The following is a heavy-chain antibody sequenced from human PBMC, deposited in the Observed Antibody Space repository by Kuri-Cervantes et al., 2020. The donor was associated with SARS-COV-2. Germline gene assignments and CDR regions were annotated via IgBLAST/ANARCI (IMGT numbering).Heavy chain of an antibody. J-gene: IGHJ4*02. V-gene: IGHV4-38-2*02. CDR2: IYHSGST. CDR3: TKDDFWSGYADY. D-gene: IGHD3-3*01. CDR1: GYSISSGYY. Sequence: SETLSLTCAVSGYSISSGYYWGWIRQPPGKGLEWIGSIYHSGSTYYNPSLKSRVTISVDTSKNQFSLKLSSVTAADTAVYYCTKDDFWSGYADYWGQGTLVTVSS.